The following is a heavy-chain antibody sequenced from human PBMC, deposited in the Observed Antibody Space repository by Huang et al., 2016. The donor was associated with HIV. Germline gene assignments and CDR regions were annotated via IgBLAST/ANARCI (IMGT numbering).Heavy chain of an antibody. CDR3: ARRFSSSSGYFDY. CDR1: GYSFSSYW. CDR2: IFPDDSDT. Sequence: VQLVQSGAEVKKPGESLTISCKGSGYSFSSYWIAWVLQMPGKGLEWRGTIFPDDSDTTYSPSFEGQVTISADKSIGTAYLQWSSLKASDTAMYYCARRFSSSSGYFDYWGQGSLVTVSS. D-gene: IGHD6-6*01. V-gene: IGHV5-51*01. J-gene: IGHJ4*02.